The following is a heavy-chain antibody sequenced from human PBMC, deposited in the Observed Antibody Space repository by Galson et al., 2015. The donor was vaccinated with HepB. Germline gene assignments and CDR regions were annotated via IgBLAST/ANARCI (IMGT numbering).Heavy chain of an antibody. CDR2: ISGSGGST. Sequence: CAASGFTFSDYYMSWIRQAPGKGLEWVSAISGSGGSTYYADSVKGRFTISRDNSKNTLYLQMNSLRAEDTAVYYCAKYKRFLVVAGGAFDIWGQGTMVTVSS. V-gene: IGHV3-23*01. D-gene: IGHD6-19*01. CDR1: GFTFSDYY. CDR3: AKYKRFLVVAGGAFDI. J-gene: IGHJ3*02.